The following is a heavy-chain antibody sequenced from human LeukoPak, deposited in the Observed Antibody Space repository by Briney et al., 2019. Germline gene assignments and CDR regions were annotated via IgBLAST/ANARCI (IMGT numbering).Heavy chain of an antibody. CDR2: IKQDGSEK. V-gene: IGHV3-7*01. CDR3: ARNTYYYERSGWKAFDI. J-gene: IGHJ3*02. CDR1: GDTFSIYW. Sequence: PGGSLRLSCAASGDTFSIYWMSWVRQAPGKGLEWVANIKQDGSEKYYVDSVRGRFTISRDNAKNSLYLQMNSLRVEDTAVYYCARNTYYYERSGWKAFDIWGQGTMVTVSS. D-gene: IGHD3-22*01.